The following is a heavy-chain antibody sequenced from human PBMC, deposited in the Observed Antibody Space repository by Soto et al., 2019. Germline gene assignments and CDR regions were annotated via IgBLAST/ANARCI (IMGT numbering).Heavy chain of an antibody. Sequence: QVQLVQSGAEVKKPGSSVKVSCKASGGTFSSYTISWVRQAPGQGLEWMGRIIPILGIANYAQKFQGRVTNTADKSTSTAYMELSSLRSEDTAVYYCARDLGVGYNWFDPWGQGTLVTVSS. J-gene: IGHJ5*02. CDR2: IIPILGIA. V-gene: IGHV1-69*08. D-gene: IGHD3-3*01. CDR3: ARDLGVGYNWFDP. CDR1: GGTFSSYT.